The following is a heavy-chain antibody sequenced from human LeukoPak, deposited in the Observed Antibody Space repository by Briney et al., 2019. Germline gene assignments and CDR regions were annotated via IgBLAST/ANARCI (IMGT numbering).Heavy chain of an antibody. CDR3: ARLSGADGFLDS. V-gene: IGHV5-51*01. CDR1: GNSFTSYW. CDR2: IYPRESDT. J-gene: IGHJ4*02. D-gene: IGHD7-27*01. Sequence: GEPLKISFQGSGNSFTSYWIAWVRQMPGKGLEWMGIIYPRESDTRYSPSYQGQVTISADKSTTIAYVQWNSLKASDTAIYYCARLSGADGFLDSWGQGTKVTVSS.